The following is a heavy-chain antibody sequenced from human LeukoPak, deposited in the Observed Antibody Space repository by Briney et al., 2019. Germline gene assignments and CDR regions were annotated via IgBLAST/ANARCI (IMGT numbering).Heavy chain of an antibody. J-gene: IGHJ6*02. V-gene: IGHV1-69*04. CDR2: IIPILGIA. Sequence: SVKVSCKASGGTFSSYAISWVRQAPGQGLEWMGRIIPILGIANYAQKFQGRVTITADKSTSTAYMELSSLRSEDTAVYYCARAYTIFGVVNGMDVWGQGTTVTASS. D-gene: IGHD3-3*01. CDR1: GGTFSSYA. CDR3: ARAYTIFGVVNGMDV.